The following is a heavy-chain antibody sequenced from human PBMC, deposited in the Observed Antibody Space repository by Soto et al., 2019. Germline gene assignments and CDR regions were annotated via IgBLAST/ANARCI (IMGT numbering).Heavy chain of an antibody. Sequence: EVQLVESGGGLVQPGGSLRLSCAASGFTFSGYWMSWVRQAPGKGLEWVANMNQDGSEKYYVDSVKGRFTISRDNAKNSLYLQMNSLRADDTAVYYCARPAVAGGAFDIWGQGTMVTVSS. CDR1: GFTFSGYW. CDR3: ARPAVAGGAFDI. D-gene: IGHD6-19*01. CDR2: MNQDGSEK. V-gene: IGHV3-7*03. J-gene: IGHJ3*02.